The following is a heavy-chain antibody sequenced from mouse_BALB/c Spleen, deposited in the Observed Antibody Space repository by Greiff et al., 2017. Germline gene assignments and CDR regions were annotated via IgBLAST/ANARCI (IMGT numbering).Heavy chain of an antibody. V-gene: IGHV5-9-4*01. J-gene: IGHJ3*01. CDR1: GFTFSSYA. D-gene: IGHD2-3*01. CDR2: ISSGGSYT. Sequence: EVQVVESGGGLVKPGGSLKLSCAASGFTFSSYAMSWVRQSPEKRLEWVAEISSGGSYTYYPDTVTGRFTISRDNAKNTLYLEMSSLRSEDTAMYYCARDDGYSWFAYWGQGTLVTVSA. CDR3: ARDDGYSWFAY.